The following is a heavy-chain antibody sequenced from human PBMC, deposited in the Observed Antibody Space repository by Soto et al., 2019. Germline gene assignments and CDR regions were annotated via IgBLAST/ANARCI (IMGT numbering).Heavy chain of an antibody. CDR2: IIPILGIA. J-gene: IGHJ5*02. CDR1: GGAFSRYT. D-gene: IGHD3-22*01. V-gene: IGHV1-69*08. CDR3: ARDTMTSLFDN. Sequence: QVQLVQSGAEVRKPGSSVKVSCKASGGAFSRYTTSWVRQAPGQGLEWMGRIIPILGIANYAQKFQGRVTMTADESTSTAYMELSSLRSDDTAVYYCARDTMTSLFDNWGQGTLVTVSS.